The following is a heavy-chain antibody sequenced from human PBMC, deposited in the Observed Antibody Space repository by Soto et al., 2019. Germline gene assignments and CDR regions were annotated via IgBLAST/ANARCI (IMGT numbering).Heavy chain of an antibody. CDR3: ARGGTTVTTFSF. CDR1: GGSVTNYY. J-gene: IGHJ1*01. V-gene: IGHV4-59*02. CDR2: IYHSGST. Sequence: SETLSLTCSVSGGSVTNYYWSWIRRPPGKGLEWIGYIYHSGSTNYNPSLKSRVTISVDRSKNQFSLKLSSVTAADTAVYYCARGGTTVTTFSFWGQGTLVTVSS. D-gene: IGHD4-17*01.